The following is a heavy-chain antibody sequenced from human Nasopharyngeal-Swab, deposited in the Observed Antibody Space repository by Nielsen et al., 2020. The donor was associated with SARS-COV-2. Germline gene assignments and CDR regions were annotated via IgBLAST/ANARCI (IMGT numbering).Heavy chain of an antibody. Sequence: GSLRLSCAASGFTFSSYGMHWVRQAPGKGLEWVAVISYDGSNKYYADSVKGRFTISRDNSKNTLYLQMNSLRAEDTAVYYCAKGGYCSSTSCYTLVRHMDVWGKGTTVTVSS. D-gene: IGHD2-2*02. J-gene: IGHJ6*03. CDR1: GFTFSSYG. CDR3: AKGGYCSSTSCYTLVRHMDV. CDR2: ISYDGSNK. V-gene: IGHV3-30*18.